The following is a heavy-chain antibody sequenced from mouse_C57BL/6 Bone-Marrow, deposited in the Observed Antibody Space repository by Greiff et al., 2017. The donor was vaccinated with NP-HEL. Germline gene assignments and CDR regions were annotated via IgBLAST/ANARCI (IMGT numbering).Heavy chain of an antibody. D-gene: IGHD1-1*01. CDR1: GFTFSSYA. CDR2: ISDGGSYT. Sequence: EVKLEESGGGLVKPGGSLKLSCAASGFTFSSYAMSWVRQTPEKRLEWVATISDGGSYTYYPDNVKGRFTISRDNAKNNLYLQMSHLKSEDTAMYYCARDGGSIWYFDVWGTGTTVTVSS. V-gene: IGHV5-4*01. J-gene: IGHJ1*03. CDR3: ARDGGSIWYFDV.